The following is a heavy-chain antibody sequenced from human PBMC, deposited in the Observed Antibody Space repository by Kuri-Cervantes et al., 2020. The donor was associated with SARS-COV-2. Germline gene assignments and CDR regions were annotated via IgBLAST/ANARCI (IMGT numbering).Heavy chain of an antibody. V-gene: IGHV4-59*01. CDR3: ARASTSFDD. J-gene: IGHJ4*01. Sequence: GSLRLSCTVSGGSISSYYWSWIRQPPGKGLEWIGHIYYDGSTNYKTSLKGRVTISLDTSKNQSSLKVDSVTAADTAVYYCARASTSFDDWGHGTLVTVSS. CDR2: IYYDGST. CDR1: GGSISSYY.